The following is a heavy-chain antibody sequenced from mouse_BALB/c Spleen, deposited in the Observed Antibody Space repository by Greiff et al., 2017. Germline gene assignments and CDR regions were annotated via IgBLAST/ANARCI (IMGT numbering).Heavy chain of an antibody. V-gene: IGHV2-6-7*01. D-gene: IGHD2-3*01. CDR1: GFSLTGYG. CDR2: IWGDGST. Sequence: VKLKESGPGLVAPSQSLSITCTVSGFSLTGYGVNWVRQPPGKGLEWLGMIWGDGSTDYNSALKSRLSISKDNSKSQVFLKMNSLQTDDTARYYCARGGGYYVGAMDYWGQGTSVTVSS. CDR3: ARGGGYYVGAMDY. J-gene: IGHJ4*01.